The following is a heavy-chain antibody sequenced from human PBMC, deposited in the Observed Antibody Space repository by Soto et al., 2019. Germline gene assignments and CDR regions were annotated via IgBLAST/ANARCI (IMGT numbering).Heavy chain of an antibody. J-gene: IGHJ4*02. Sequence: GGSLRLSCAASGFTVSSNYMSWVRQAPGKGLEWVSVIYSGGSTYYADSVKGRFTISRDNSKNTLYLQMNSLRAEDTAVYYCAREPAGYCSGGSCYSVDYWGQGTLVTVSS. CDR2: IYSGGST. CDR3: AREPAGYCSGGSCYSVDY. D-gene: IGHD2-15*01. CDR1: GFTVSSNY. V-gene: IGHV3-66*01.